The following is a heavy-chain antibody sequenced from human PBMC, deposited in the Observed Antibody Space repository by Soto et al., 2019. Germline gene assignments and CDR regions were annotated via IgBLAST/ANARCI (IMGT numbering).Heavy chain of an antibody. CDR2: ISGSGGST. V-gene: IGHV3-23*01. CDR1: GFIFSSYA. CDR3: ASLNLGGADYYYGMDV. J-gene: IGHJ6*02. Sequence: GGSLRLSCVASGFIFSSYAMSWVRQNPGKGLEWVSAISGSGGSTYYADSVKGRFTISRDNSKNTLYLQMNSLRAEDTAVYYCASLNLGGADYYYGMDVWGQGTTVTVSS. D-gene: IGHD3-16*01.